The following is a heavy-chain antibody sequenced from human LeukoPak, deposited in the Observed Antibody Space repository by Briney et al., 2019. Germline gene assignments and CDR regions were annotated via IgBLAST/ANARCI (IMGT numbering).Heavy chain of an antibody. D-gene: IGHD4-17*01. CDR2: ITGSGGAT. CDR3: AKGRGDPFYYFDY. Sequence: GGSLRLSCAASGFTFSSYVMRWVRQAPGKGLEWVSSITGSGGATYYADSVKGRFTISRDNSKNTLYLQMNSLRAEDAAVYYCAKGRGDPFYYFDYWGQGTLVTVSS. V-gene: IGHV3-23*01. CDR1: GFTFSSYV. J-gene: IGHJ4*02.